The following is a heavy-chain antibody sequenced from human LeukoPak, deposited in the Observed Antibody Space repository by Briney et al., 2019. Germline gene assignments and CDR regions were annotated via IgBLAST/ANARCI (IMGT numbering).Heavy chain of an antibody. J-gene: IGHJ4*02. V-gene: IGHV1-2*02. CDR3: ARVPYSSGTFDY. CDR1: EYTFTGYY. D-gene: IGHD6-19*01. CDR2: INPNSGGT. Sequence: ASVKVSCKASEYTFTGYYMHWVRQAPGQGLEWMGWINPNSGGTNYAQKFQGRVTMTRDTSISTAYMELSRLRSDDTAVYYCARVPYSSGTFDYWGQGTLVTVSS.